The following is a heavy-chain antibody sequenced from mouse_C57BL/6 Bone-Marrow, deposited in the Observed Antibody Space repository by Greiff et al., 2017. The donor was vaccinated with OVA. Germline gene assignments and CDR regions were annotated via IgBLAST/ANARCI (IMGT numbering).Heavy chain of an antibody. V-gene: IGHV5-16*01. J-gene: IGHJ1*03. CDR3: AREGLFWYFDV. CDR2: INYDGSST. D-gene: IGHD1-1*02. CDR1: GFTFSDYY. Sequence: DVHLVESEGGLVQPGSSMKLSCTASGFTFSDYYMAWVRQVPEKGLEWVANINYDGSSTYYLDSLKSRFIISRDNAKNILYLQMSSLKSEDTATYYCAREGLFWYFDVWGTGTTVTVSS.